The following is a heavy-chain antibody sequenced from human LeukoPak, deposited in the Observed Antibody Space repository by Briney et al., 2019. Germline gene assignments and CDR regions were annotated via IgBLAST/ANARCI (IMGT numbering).Heavy chain of an antibody. Sequence: ASVKVSCKASGGTFSSYAISWVRQAPGQGLEWMGGVIPIFGTANYAQKFQGRVTITADKSTSTAYMELSSLRSEDTAVYYCASLYCSSTSCPNDYWGQGTLVTVSS. D-gene: IGHD2-2*01. CDR1: GGTFSSYA. J-gene: IGHJ4*02. CDR3: ASLYCSSTSCPNDY. V-gene: IGHV1-69*06. CDR2: VIPIFGTA.